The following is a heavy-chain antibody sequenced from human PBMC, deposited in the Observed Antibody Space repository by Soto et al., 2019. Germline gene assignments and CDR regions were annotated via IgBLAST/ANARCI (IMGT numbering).Heavy chain of an antibody. CDR2: ISTYNGHT. Sequence: QVHLVQSGTEMRRPGASVKVSCNASGYSFTTYGINWVRQAPGQGLEWMGWISTYNGHTKYGQKFQGRVTMTTDTSTSTVHMELRRLTSDDTAVYYCASESDYGDYVSDYWGQGTLVIISS. V-gene: IGHV1-18*01. D-gene: IGHD4-17*01. J-gene: IGHJ4*02. CDR3: ASESDYGDYVSDY. CDR1: GYSFTTYG.